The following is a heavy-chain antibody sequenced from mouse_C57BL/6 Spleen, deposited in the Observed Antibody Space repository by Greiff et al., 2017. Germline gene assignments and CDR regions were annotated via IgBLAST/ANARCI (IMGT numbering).Heavy chain of an antibody. CDR1: GYTFTDYN. CDR3: ARSGSGPFAY. J-gene: IGHJ3*01. D-gene: IGHD3-2*02. Sequence: LVKPGASVKIPCKASGYTFTDYNMDWVKQSHGKSLEWIGDINPNNGGTIYNQKFKGKATLTVDKSSSTAYMELRSLTSEDTAVYYCARSGSGPFAYWGQGTLVTVSA. CDR2: INPNNGGT. V-gene: IGHV1-18*01.